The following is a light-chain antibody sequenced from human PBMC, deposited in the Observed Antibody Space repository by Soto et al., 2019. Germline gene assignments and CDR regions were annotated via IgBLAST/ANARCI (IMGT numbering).Light chain of an antibody. V-gene: IGLV6-57*01. CDR1: SGSSASNY. Sequence: NFMLTQPHSVSESPGKTVIISCTRSSGSSASNYVQWYHQRPGSSPTPVIYEDNQRPSGVPDRFSGSIDSSSNSASLTISGLEIEGEADSFCQSYDATKQGFGGGTKLTVL. CDR2: EDN. J-gene: IGLJ3*02. CDR3: QSYDATKQG.